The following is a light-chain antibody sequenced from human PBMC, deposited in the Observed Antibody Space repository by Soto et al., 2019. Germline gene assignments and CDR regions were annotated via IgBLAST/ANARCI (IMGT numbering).Light chain of an antibody. J-gene: IGKJ1*01. Sequence: DIQMTQSPSTLSASVGERVTIPCRASQSISSWLAWYQQKPGKAPKLLIYDASSLESGVPSRFGGSGSGTEFTLTINSLQPDDFATYYCQQYKSYWTGGQGTKVEIK. CDR2: DAS. CDR1: QSISSW. CDR3: QQYKSYWT. V-gene: IGKV1-5*01.